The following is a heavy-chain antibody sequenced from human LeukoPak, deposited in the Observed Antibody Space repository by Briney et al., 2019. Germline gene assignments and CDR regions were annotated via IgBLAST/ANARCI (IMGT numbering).Heavy chain of an antibody. J-gene: IGHJ4*02. Sequence: GESLKISCKGSGYSFTSYWIGWVRQLPGKGLEWMGIIYPGDSDTRYSPSFRGQVTISADKSISTAYLQWSSLKASDTAMYYCARRPRDSSGYCDFDYWGQGTLVTVSS. CDR1: GYSFTSYW. CDR2: IYPGDSDT. D-gene: IGHD3-22*01. CDR3: ARRPRDSSGYCDFDY. V-gene: IGHV5-51*01.